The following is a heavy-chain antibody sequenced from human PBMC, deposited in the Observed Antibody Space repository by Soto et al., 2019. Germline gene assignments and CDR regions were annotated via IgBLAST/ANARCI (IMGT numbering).Heavy chain of an antibody. Sequence: ASVKVSCTASVYTFTSYGISWVRQAPGKGLEWMGWISAYNGNTNYAQKLQGRVTMTTETSMSTAYMAVRGLRTDDTAVYYRPRVRGIGVVPAAMRAGAFYTWRRGRRYTV. D-gene: IGHD2-2*01. CDR3: PRVRGIGVVPAAMRAGAFYT. J-gene: IGHJ3*02. CDR2: ISAYNGNT. CDR1: VYTFTSYG. V-gene: IGHV1-18*01.